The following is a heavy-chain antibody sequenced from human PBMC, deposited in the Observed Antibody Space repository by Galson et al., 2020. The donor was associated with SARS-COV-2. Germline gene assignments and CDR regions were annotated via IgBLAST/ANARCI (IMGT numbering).Heavy chain of an antibody. V-gene: IGHV4-30-2*01. CDR2: IYQSGYT. J-gene: IGHJ4*02. Sequence: SETLSLTCAVSGDSISSGGYSWSWIRQPPGKGLEWIGYIYQSGYTYYNPSLKSRVTISTDRSKNQFSLNLTSVTAADTAVYYCARVHLAYGRGLDYWGQGTLVTVSS. CDR1: GDSISSGGYS. D-gene: IGHD4-17*01. CDR3: ARVHLAYGRGLDY.